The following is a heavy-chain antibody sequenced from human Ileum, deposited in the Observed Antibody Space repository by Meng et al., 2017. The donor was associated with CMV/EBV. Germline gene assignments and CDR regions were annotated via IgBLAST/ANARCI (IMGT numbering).Heavy chain of an antibody. CDR3: AKDRGDYDFWSGYSTGPNY. CDR2: IRYDGSNK. CDR1: AFSFSSYG. V-gene: IGHV3-30*02. D-gene: IGHD3-3*01. J-gene: IGHJ4*02. Sequence: GESLKISCAASAFSFSSYGMHWVRQAPGKGLEWVAFIRYDGSNKYYADSVKGRFTISRDNSKNTLYLQMNSLRAEDTAVYYCAKDRGDYDFWSGYSTGPNYWGKGTLVPSPQ.